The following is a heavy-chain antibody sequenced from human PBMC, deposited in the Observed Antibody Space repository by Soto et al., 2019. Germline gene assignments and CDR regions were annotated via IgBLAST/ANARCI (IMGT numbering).Heavy chain of an antibody. CDR3: ERHYYDRTGYDYFDY. V-gene: IGHV4-31*03. D-gene: IGHD3-22*01. Sequence: QVQLQESGPGLVKPSQTLSLTCTVSGGSISSRGYYWSWIRQHPGKGLEWIGYSYYSGSSYYNPSLKSRLTMSVDPSKNQFSLRLSSVTAADTAVYYCERHYYDRTGYDYFDYWGQGTLVTVSS. J-gene: IGHJ4*02. CDR2: SYYSGSS. CDR1: GGSISSRGYY.